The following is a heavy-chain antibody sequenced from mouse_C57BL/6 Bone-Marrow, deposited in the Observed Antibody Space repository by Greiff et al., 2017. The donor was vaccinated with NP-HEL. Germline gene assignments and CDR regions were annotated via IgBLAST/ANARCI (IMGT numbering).Heavy chain of an antibody. CDR2: LGPGSGST. CDR3: ARRGSSYYAMDY. Sequence: QVHVKQSGAELVKPGASVKISCKASGYTFTDYYINWVKQRPGQGLEWIGKLGPGSGSTYYNEKFKGKATLTADKSSSTAYMQLSSLTSEDSAVDFCARRGSSYYAMDYWGQGTSVTVSS. CDR1: GYTFTDYY. D-gene: IGHD1-1*01. V-gene: IGHV1-77*01. J-gene: IGHJ4*01.